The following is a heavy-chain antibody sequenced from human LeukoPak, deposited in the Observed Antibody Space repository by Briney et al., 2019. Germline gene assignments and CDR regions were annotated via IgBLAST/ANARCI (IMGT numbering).Heavy chain of an antibody. CDR3: ARKVGYGYGIDI. V-gene: IGHV3-53*01. CDR2: IENGGST. Sequence: GGSLRLSCAASGFTVSRNDMSWVRQAPGKGLQWVSIIENGGSTYYAESVKGRLTISRDNSKNRLYLQMNSLRVEDTAVYYCARKVGYGYGIDIWGQGTMVTVSS. CDR1: GFTVSRND. D-gene: IGHD4-17*01. J-gene: IGHJ3*02.